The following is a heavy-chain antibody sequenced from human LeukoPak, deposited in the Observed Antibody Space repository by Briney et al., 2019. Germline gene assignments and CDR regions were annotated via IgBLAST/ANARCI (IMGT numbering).Heavy chain of an antibody. J-gene: IGHJ4*02. Sequence: PGGSLGLSCAASGFTFKNYEMHWVRQAPGKGLEWLSYISSSSITIYYADSMEGRFTISRDNAKSSLYLQMNSLRAEDTAVYYCARAGYSILSPFDYWGQGTLVTVSS. D-gene: IGHD5/OR15-5a*01. V-gene: IGHV3-48*03. CDR2: ISSSSITI. CDR1: GFTFKNYE. CDR3: ARAGYSILSPFDY.